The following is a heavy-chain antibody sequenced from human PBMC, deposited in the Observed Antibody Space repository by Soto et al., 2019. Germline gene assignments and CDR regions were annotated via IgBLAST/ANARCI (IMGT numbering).Heavy chain of an antibody. J-gene: IGHJ4*02. V-gene: IGHV3-33*01. CDR2: IWYDGSNK. CDR3: ARDGYCSGGSCYSVPVFDY. Sequence: QVQLVESGRGVVQPGRSLRLSCAASGFTFSSYGMHWVRQAPGKGLEWVAVIWYDGSNKYYADSVKGRFTISRDNFKNTLYLQMNSLRAEDTAVYYCARDGYCSGGSCYSVPVFDYWGQGTLVTVSS. CDR1: GFTFSSYG. D-gene: IGHD2-15*01.